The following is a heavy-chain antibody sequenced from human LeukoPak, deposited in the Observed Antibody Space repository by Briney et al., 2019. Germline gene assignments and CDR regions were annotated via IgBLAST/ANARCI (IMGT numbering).Heavy chain of an antibody. CDR3: ARRSRSGYSTFSPFDY. CDR2: IYYSGST. V-gene: IGHV4-39*01. Sequence: SETLSLTCTVSGGSISSSSYYWGWIRQPPGKGLEWIGSIYYSGSTYYNPSLKSRVTISVDTSKNQFSLKLSSVTAADTAVYYCARRSRSGYSTFSPFDYWGQGTLVTVSS. D-gene: IGHD3-22*01. J-gene: IGHJ4*02. CDR1: GGSISSSSYY.